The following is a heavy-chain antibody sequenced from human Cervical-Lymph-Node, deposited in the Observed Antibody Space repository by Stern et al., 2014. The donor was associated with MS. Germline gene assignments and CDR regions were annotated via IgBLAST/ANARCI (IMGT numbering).Heavy chain of an antibody. D-gene: IGHD3-10*01. J-gene: IGHJ4*02. Sequence: VQLVESGAEVKKPGESLRISCKGSGYGFTDYWIGWVRQVPGRGLEWRGPIYPGASDTRSSPPFQAQATISADQPITPASLQWRSLKASDTAIYYCARKTGGFDRWGQGTLVTVSS. CDR3: ARKTGGFDR. CDR2: IYPGASDT. CDR1: GYGFTDYW. V-gene: IGHV5-51*04.